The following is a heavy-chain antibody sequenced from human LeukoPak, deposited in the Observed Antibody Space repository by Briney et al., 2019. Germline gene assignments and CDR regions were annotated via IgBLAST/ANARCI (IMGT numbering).Heavy chain of an antibody. J-gene: IGHJ4*02. D-gene: IGHD3-22*01. Sequence: SETLSLTYTVSGGSISSYYWSWIRQPPGKGLEWIGYIYYSGSTNYNPSLKSRVTISVDTSKNQFSLKLSSVTAADTAVYYCARSQYYYDSSGYSLDYWGQGTLVTVSS. CDR1: GGSISSYY. V-gene: IGHV4-59*01. CDR3: ARSQYYYDSSGYSLDY. CDR2: IYYSGST.